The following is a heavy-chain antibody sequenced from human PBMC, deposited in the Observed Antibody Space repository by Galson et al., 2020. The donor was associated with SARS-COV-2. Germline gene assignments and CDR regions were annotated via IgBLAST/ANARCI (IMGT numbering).Heavy chain of an antibody. CDR3: ARGHRGVVPSPVLGLGPYYSYYYMDV. J-gene: IGHJ6*03. V-gene: IGHV4-34*01. Sequence: SETLSLTCAVYGGSFSGYSWTWIRQPPGKGLEWIGEINIGGNTNYSPSLRSRVTVSVDTSKNQFALNLRSVTAADTARYYCARGHRGVVPSPVLGLGPYYSYYYMDVWDKGTTVTVSS. D-gene: IGHD3-10*01. CDR2: INIGGNT. CDR1: GGSFSGYS.